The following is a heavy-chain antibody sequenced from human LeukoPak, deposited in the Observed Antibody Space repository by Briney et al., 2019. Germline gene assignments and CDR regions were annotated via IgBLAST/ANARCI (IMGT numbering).Heavy chain of an antibody. CDR2: TSASGDVT. CDR1: GLTFSKFP. CDR3: AKSLFTSATGTGRAFHI. J-gene: IGHJ3*02. V-gene: IGHV3-23*01. Sequence: GGSLRLSCAASGLTFSKFPMGWVRQAPGRGLEWVSATSASGDVTFYADSLRGRFTISRDNSKSTLYLQMNGLRAEDTAIFYCAKSLFTSATGTGRAFHIWGQGTRVTVSS. D-gene: IGHD1-1*01.